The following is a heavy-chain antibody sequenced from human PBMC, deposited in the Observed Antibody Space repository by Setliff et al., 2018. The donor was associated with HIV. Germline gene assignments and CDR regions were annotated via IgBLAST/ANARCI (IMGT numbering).Heavy chain of an antibody. CDR1: GYTFSSYG. CDR3: ARGGRMIVVPDI. Sequence: ASVKVSCKASGYTFSSYGISGVRQAPGQGLEWLGWISPYNDNTNYAQNIQGRVTMTTDTSTSTAYMELRSLRSDDTAVYYCARGGRMIVVPDIWGQGTMVTVSS. CDR2: ISPYNDNT. V-gene: IGHV1-18*01. D-gene: IGHD3-22*01. J-gene: IGHJ3*02.